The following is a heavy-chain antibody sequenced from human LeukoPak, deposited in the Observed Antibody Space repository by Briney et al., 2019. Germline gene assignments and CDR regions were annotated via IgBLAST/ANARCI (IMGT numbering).Heavy chain of an antibody. Sequence: GGSLRLSCEASGFTFSNYSMNWVRQAPGKGLEWVSYIRSSSTTIYYADSVKGRFAISRDNAKNSLYLQMNSLRAQDTAVYYCARTLNSGTKDYWGQGTLVTVSS. V-gene: IGHV3-48*01. CDR1: GFTFSNYS. CDR3: ARTLNSGTKDY. CDR2: IRSSSTTI. J-gene: IGHJ4*02. D-gene: IGHD3-10*01.